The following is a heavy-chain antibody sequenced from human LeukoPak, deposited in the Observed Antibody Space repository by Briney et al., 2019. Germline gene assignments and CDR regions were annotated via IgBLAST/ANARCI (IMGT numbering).Heavy chain of an antibody. CDR2: IYYSGST. CDR3: ARERTGTSDFDY. CDR1: GGSISSGGYY. Sequence: PSETLSLTCTVSGGSISSGGYYWSWIRQHPGKGLEWIGYIYYSGSTYYNPSLKSRVTISVDTSKNQFSLKLSSVTAADTAVYYCARERTGTSDFDYWGQGTLVTVSS. D-gene: IGHD1-7*01. V-gene: IGHV4-31*03. J-gene: IGHJ4*02.